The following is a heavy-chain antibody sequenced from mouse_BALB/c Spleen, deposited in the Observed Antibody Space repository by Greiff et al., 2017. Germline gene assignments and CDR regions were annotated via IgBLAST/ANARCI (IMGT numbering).Heavy chain of an antibody. Sequence: EVQLVESGGGLVKPGGSLKLSCAASGFTFSDYYMYWVRQTPEKRLEWVATISDGGSYTYYPDSVKGRFTISRDNAKNNLYLQMSSLKSEDTAMYYCARDRRDYYYGSSPPWFADWGQGTLVTVSA. CDR2: ISDGGSYT. D-gene: IGHD1-1*01. CDR1: GFTFSDYY. J-gene: IGHJ3*01. CDR3: ARDRRDYYYGSSPPWFAD. V-gene: IGHV5-4*02.